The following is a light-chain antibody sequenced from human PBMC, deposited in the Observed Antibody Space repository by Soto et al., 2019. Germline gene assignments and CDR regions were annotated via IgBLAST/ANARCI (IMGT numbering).Light chain of an antibody. V-gene: IGKV1-5*03. CDR1: QNIDSG. Sequence: DIQMTQSPSTPSASVGDRVTITCRASQNIDSGLAWYQQKPGKAPKLLIYKASTLESGVPLRFSGSGSGTELTLTITSLQPDDFATYYCQQYHFFWTFGQGTRVEIK. CDR3: QQYHFFWT. CDR2: KAS. J-gene: IGKJ1*01.